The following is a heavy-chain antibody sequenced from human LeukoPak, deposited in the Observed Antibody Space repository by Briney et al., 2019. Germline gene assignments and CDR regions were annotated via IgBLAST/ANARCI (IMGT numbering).Heavy chain of an antibody. CDR2: ISDNGGTT. V-gene: IGHV3-23*01. CDR3: ARADDYYDSSGYYGLDY. Sequence: PGGSLRLSCAASGFIFSSYTMNWVRQAPGKGLEGVSVISDNGGTTYYADSVKGRFTVSRDNSKNTLYLQMNSLRAEDTAVYYCARADDYYDSSGYYGLDYWGQGTLVTVSS. J-gene: IGHJ4*02. D-gene: IGHD3-22*01. CDR1: GFIFSSYT.